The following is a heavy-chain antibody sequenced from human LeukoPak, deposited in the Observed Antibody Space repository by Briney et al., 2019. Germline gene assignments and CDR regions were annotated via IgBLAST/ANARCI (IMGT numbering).Heavy chain of an antibody. J-gene: IGHJ4*02. Sequence: GASVKVSCRASGYTFTGYYMHWVRQAPGQGLEWMGWINPNSGGTYYAQKFQGRVTMTRDTSISTAYMELRRLRSDDTAVYYCAADPYYYDSSGYDYWGQGTLVTVSS. D-gene: IGHD3-22*01. CDR2: INPNSGGT. CDR3: AADPYYYDSSGYDY. CDR1: GYTFTGYY. V-gene: IGHV1-2*02.